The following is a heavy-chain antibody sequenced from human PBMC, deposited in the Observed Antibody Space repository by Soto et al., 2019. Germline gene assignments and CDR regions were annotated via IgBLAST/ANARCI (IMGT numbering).Heavy chain of an antibody. CDR1: GFTFSDYW. CDR3: ARDGVAPGLYFDH. D-gene: IGHD3-3*01. CDR2: IKYDGGEK. Sequence: GGSLRLSCAASGFTFSDYWMNWVRQAPGKGLEWVASIKYDGGEKNYVDSVKGRFTISRDNAKNSVYLQVASLRAEDTAVYYCARDGVAPGLYFDHWGQGTPVTVSS. V-gene: IGHV3-7*05. J-gene: IGHJ4*02.